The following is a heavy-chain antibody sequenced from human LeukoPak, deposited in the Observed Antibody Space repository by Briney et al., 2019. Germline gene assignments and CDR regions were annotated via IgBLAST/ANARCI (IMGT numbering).Heavy chain of an antibody. J-gene: IGHJ4*02. CDR2: IIPILGIA. D-gene: IGHD2-2*01. V-gene: IGHV1-69*04. CDR3: ARDPPRGKSPAADFDY. CDR1: GGTFSSYT. Sequence: ASVKVSCKASGGTFSSYTISWVRQAPGQGLEWMGRIIPILGIANYAQKFQGRVTITADKSTSTAYMELSSLRSDDTAVYYCARDPPRGKSPAADFDYWGQGTLVTVSS.